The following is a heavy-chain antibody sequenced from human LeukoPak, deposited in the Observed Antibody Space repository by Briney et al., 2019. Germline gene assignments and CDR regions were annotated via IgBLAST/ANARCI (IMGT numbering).Heavy chain of an antibody. Sequence: GGSLRLSCAASGFTVSSNYMSWVRQAPGKGLEWVSVIYSGGRTYYADSVKGRFIISRDNSKNTVFLQMDSLRAEDTAVYYCTRESGSGYYLSYWGQGTLVTVSS. CDR1: GFTVSSNY. D-gene: IGHD3-22*01. CDR2: IYSGGRT. CDR3: TRESGSGYYLSY. V-gene: IGHV3-66*01. J-gene: IGHJ4*02.